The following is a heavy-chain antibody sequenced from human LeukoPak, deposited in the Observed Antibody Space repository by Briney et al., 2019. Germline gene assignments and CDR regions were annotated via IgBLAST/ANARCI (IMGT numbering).Heavy chain of an antibody. CDR2: ISSSGSTI. V-gene: IGHV3-48*03. J-gene: IGHJ4*02. CDR3: VRDQGGAVSY. CDR1: GFTFSSYE. D-gene: IGHD3-16*01. Sequence: GGSLRLSCAASGFTFSSYEMNWVRQAPGKGLEWVSYISSSGSTIYYADSVKGRFIISRDNAQNSLFLQMNSLRAEDTAVYYCVRDQGGAVSYWGQGTLVTVSS.